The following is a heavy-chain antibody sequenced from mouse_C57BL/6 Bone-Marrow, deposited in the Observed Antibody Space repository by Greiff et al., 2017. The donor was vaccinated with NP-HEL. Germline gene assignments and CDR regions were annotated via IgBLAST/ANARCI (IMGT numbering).Heavy chain of an antibody. CDR1: GYTFTSYW. V-gene: IGHV1-61*01. CDR2: IYPSDSET. Sequence: VKLQESGAELVRPGSSVKLSCKASGYTFTSYWMDWVKQRPGQGLEWIGNIYPSDSETHYNQKFKDKATLTVDKSSSTAYMQLSSLTSEDSAVYYCARLRYDSWFAYWGQGTLVTVSA. CDR3: ARLRYDSWFAY. J-gene: IGHJ3*01. D-gene: IGHD2-4*01.